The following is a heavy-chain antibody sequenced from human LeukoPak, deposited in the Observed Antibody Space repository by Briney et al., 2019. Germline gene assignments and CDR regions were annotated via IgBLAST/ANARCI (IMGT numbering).Heavy chain of an antibody. Sequence: GGSLRLSCAASGFTFSSYGMHWVRQAPGKGLEWVAVIWYGGSNKYYADSVKGRFTISRDNSKNTLYLQMNSLRAEDTAVYYCARGSLLTGYYKDFDYWGQGTLVTVSS. CDR1: GFTFSSYG. V-gene: IGHV3-33*08. CDR2: IWYGGSNK. CDR3: ARGSLLTGYYKDFDY. D-gene: IGHD3-9*01. J-gene: IGHJ4*02.